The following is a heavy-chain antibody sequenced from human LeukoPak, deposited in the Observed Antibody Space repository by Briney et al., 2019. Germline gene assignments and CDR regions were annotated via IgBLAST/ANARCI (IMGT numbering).Heavy chain of an antibody. Sequence: WIRQPPGKGLEWMGIIYPGDSDTRYSPSFQGQVTISADKSISTAYLQWSSLKASDTAMYYCARHEGGGFYGDYSAWFDPWGQGTLVTVSS. CDR2: IYPGDSDT. D-gene: IGHD4-17*01. J-gene: IGHJ5*02. CDR3: ARHEGGGFYGDYSAWFDP. V-gene: IGHV5-51*01.